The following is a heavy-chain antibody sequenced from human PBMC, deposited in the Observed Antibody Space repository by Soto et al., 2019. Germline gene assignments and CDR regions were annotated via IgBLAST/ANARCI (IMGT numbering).Heavy chain of an antibody. CDR3: ARDRRQLVSYYYYYGMDV. CDR1: GYTFTSYG. J-gene: IGHJ6*02. D-gene: IGHD6-13*01. Sequence: ASVKVSCKASGYTFTSYGISWVRQAPGQGLEWMGWISAYNGNTNYAQKLQGRVTMTTDTSTSTAYMELRSLRSADTAVYYCARDRRQLVSYYYYYGMDVWGQGTTVTVSS. V-gene: IGHV1-18*01. CDR2: ISAYNGNT.